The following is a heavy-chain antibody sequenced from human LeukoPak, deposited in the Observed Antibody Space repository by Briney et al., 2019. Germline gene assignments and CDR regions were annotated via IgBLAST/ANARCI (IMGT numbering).Heavy chain of an antibody. CDR1: GGSISSGSYY. CDR2: ISHSGTT. Sequence: PSQTLSLTCTVSGGSISSGSYYWSWIRQPAGKGLEWVGYISHSGTTSYNSSLKSRVTISVDTSKNQLPLKLTSVTAADTAVYYCARWDDSAWGFGNWGPGTLVTVSS. D-gene: IGHD6-19*01. CDR3: ARWDDSAWGFGN. V-gene: IGHV4-61*09. J-gene: IGHJ4*02.